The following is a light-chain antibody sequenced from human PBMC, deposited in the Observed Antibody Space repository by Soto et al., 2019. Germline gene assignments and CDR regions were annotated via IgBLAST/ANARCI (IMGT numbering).Light chain of an antibody. V-gene: IGKV3-11*01. CDR1: RSVGRS. CDR2: DAS. CDR3: QQRTNWHLT. Sequence: ETVLTQSPATLSLSPGDRATLSCRASRSVGRSLAWYQQKPGQAPRLLIYDASNRATGIPARFSGSGSGTDFTLTISSLEPEDFAIYYCQQRTNWHLTFGGGTTVEIK. J-gene: IGKJ4*01.